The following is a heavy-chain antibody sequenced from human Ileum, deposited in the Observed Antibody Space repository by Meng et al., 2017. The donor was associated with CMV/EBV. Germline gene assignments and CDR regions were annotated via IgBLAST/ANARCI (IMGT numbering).Heavy chain of an antibody. CDR3: ARGYCSGASCYPYFFDY. CDR1: GGSLSRNY. Sequence: VQLQESGPGLVQPSETLSLICTVSGGSLSRNYWNWIRQPAGKGLEWIGRIHASGSTNYSPSLKSRVTMSVDTSKNQLSLKLTSMTAADTAVYYCARGYCSGASCYPYFFDYWGQGTLVTVSS. D-gene: IGHD2-15*01. J-gene: IGHJ4*02. V-gene: IGHV4-4*07. CDR2: IHASGST.